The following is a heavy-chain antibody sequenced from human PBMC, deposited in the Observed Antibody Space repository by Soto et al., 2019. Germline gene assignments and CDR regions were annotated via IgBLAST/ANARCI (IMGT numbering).Heavy chain of an antibody. V-gene: IGHV1-69*08. Sequence: QAQLVQSGAEVKKPGSSVKVSCKASGGSITNYPITWVRQAPGQGLEWVGRIIPILGTANYAQKFQGRVTITADKSTNTAQMELSILRSEDTAVYYCARGPAINMAPGIILPYFESWGQGTLVTVSS. CDR2: IIPILGTA. D-gene: IGHD3-10*01. CDR1: GGSITNYP. J-gene: IGHJ4*02. CDR3: ARGPAINMAPGIILPYFES.